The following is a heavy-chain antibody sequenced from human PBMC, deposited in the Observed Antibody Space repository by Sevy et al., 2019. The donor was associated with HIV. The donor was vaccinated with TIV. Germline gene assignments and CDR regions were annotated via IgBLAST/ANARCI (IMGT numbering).Heavy chain of an antibody. V-gene: IGHV3-15*01. CDR2: IKSKIDGETT. CDR1: GFTFNNAW. D-gene: IGHD3-22*01. Sequence: RLSCAVSGFTFNNAWMNWVRQAPGTGLQWVGLIKSKIDGETTDYAAPVKGRFTISRDDSKNTLYLQMNSLKIEDTAVYYCATAPGYYDSAPFDYWGPGTLVTVSS. J-gene: IGHJ4*02. CDR3: ATAPGYYDSAPFDY.